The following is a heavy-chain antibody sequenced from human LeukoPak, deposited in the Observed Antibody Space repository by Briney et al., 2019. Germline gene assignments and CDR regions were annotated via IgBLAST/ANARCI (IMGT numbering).Heavy chain of an antibody. V-gene: IGHV4-39*07. CDR2: ISYSGNA. Sequence: SETLSLTCTVSGDSISSGFYFWGWIRQPPGKGLEWIGEISYSGNAYYNPSLKSRVTISVDTSKNQFSLKLSSVTAADTAVYYCARAPWEGYWGQGTLVTVSS. D-gene: IGHD1-26*01. J-gene: IGHJ4*02. CDR3: ARAPWEGY. CDR1: GDSISSGFYF.